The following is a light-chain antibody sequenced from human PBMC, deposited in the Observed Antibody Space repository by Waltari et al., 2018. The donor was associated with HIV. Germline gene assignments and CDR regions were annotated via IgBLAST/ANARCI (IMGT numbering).Light chain of an antibody. CDR1: QSVRSH. J-gene: IGKJ1*01. CDR3: QQYNDRPPWT. V-gene: IGKV3D-15*01. CDR2: GAS. Sequence: EIVMTQSPATLSVSPGERATLSCRASQSVRSHLAWYQQKPGQAPRLIIYGASTRATGVPANFNGNGSGTEFTLTISSLQSEDFAVYYCQQYNDRPPWTFGQGTTVEIK.